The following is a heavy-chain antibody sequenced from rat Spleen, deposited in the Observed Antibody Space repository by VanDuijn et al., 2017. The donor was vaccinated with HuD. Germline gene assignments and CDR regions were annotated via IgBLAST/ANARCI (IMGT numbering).Heavy chain of an antibody. CDR1: GFTFSDYY. CDR2: ITNSGGST. V-gene: IGHV5-20*01. Sequence: EVQLVESDGGLVQPGRSLKLSCAASGFTFSDYYMAWVSQAPTKGLEWVASITNSGGSTYYRDSVKGRFTISRDNAKSTLYLQMDSLRSEDTATYYCATDDYSSYWGQGVMVTVSS. J-gene: IGHJ2*01. D-gene: IGHD1-2*01. CDR3: ATDDYSSY.